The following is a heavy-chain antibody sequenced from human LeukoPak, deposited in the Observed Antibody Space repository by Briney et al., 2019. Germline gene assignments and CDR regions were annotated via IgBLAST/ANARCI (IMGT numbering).Heavy chain of an antibody. V-gene: IGHV3-64D*09. D-gene: IGHD3-16*02. Sequence: GGSLRLSCSASGFTFSSYAMHWVRQASGKGLEYVSAISSNGGSTYYADSVKGRFTISRDNSKNTLYLQMSILRAEDTAVYYCVSGVITFGGLIVPFDYWGQGTLVTASS. CDR2: ISSNGGST. J-gene: IGHJ4*02. CDR1: GFTFSSYA. CDR3: VSGVITFGGLIVPFDY.